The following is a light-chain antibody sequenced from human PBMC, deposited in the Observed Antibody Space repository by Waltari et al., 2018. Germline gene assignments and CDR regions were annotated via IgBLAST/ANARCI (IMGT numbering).Light chain of an antibody. Sequence: QSDLTQPRSVSESPGQSVTISCTGTSSDVGGYNYVSWYQQHPGKAPKLMIYDVSKRPSGVPDRFSGSKSGNTASLTISGLQAEDEADYYCCSYAGSYTWVFGGGTKLTVL. J-gene: IGLJ3*02. CDR3: CSYAGSYTWV. V-gene: IGLV2-11*01. CDR1: SSDVGGYNY. CDR2: DVS.